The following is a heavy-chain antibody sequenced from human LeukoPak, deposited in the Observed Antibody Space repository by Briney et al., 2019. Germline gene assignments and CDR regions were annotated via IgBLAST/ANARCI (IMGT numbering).Heavy chain of an antibody. Sequence: SETLSLTCTVSGGSITNSYWNWIRQSPGKGLEWIGYINYSGSTNYTPSLKSRVTISVDTSKNQFSLKLSSVTAADTAVYFCARDPLSTNDFDIWGQGTMVTVSS. V-gene: IGHV4-59*01. D-gene: IGHD1-1*01. CDR2: INYSGST. J-gene: IGHJ3*02. CDR1: GGSITNSY. CDR3: ARDPLSTNDFDI.